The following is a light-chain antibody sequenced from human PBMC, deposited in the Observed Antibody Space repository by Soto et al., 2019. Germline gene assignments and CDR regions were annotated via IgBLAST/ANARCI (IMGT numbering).Light chain of an antibody. V-gene: IGKV4-1*01. CDR1: RSCLYSSNNKNY. J-gene: IGKJ5*01. CDR3: QQYYSTPPIT. Sequence: DIVMTQSPDSLAVSLAESATVNCKCSRSCLYSSNNKNYLAWYQQKPGQPPKLLIYWASTRESGVPDRFSGSGSGTDFTLTISSLQAEDVAVYYCQQYYSTPPITFGQGTRLEIK. CDR2: WAS.